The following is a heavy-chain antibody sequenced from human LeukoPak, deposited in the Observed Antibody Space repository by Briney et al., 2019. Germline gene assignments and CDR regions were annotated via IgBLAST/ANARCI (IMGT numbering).Heavy chain of an antibody. D-gene: IGHD4-17*01. CDR3: ARDYGDYVVGPLYGMDV. J-gene: IGHJ6*02. CDR1: GFTFSSYG. V-gene: IGHV3-33*01. Sequence: GGSLRLSCAASGFTFSSYGMHWVRQAPGKGLEGVAVIWYDGSNKYYADSVKGRFTISRDNSKNTLYLQMNSLRAEDTAVYYCARDYGDYVVGPLYGMDVWGQGTTVTVSS. CDR2: IWYDGSNK.